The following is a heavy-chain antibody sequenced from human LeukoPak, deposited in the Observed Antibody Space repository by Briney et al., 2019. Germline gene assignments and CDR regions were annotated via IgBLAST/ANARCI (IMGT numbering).Heavy chain of an antibody. CDR3: AQGYLSGWYPH. J-gene: IGHJ4*02. D-gene: IGHD6-19*01. V-gene: IGHV3-23*01. CDR1: GFSVSNSC. Sequence: GGSLRLSCTVSGFSVSNSCMSWVRQAPGKGLELISAISVDGETALYADSVKGRFIISRDNSKNTLYLQMSSLRAEDTAVYYCAQGYLSGWYPHWGQGSLVSVSS. CDR2: ISVDGETA.